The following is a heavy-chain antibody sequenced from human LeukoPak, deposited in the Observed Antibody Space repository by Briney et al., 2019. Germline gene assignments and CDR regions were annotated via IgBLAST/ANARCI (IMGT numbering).Heavy chain of an antibody. CDR2: IYRSGDT. J-gene: IGHJ3*02. V-gene: IGHV4-38-2*01. D-gene: IGHD3-9*01. CDR3: GRQDILGSSAWIDAFDI. Sequence: LETLSLSCAVSGYSISSGYNWGWIRQPRGRGLGWIGSIYRSGDTYYNPSLKSQDNISVDTSKNQYYQKLSSVHAADTAVDYCGRQDILGSSAWIDAFDIWGQGTMVTVSS. CDR1: GYSISSGYN.